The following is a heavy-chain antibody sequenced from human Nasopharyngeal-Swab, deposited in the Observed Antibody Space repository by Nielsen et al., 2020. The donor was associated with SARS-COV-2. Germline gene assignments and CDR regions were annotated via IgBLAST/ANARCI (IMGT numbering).Heavy chain of an antibody. J-gene: IGHJ4*02. CDR2: IYTSGST. D-gene: IGHD6-19*01. V-gene: IGHV4-61*02. CDR3: AREWIAVAGTPYFDY. CDR1: GGSISSGSYY. Sequence: SETLSLTCTVSGGSISSGSYYWSWIRQPAGKGLEWIGRIYTSGSTNYNPSLKSRVTISVDTSKNQFSLKLSSVTAADTAVYYCAREWIAVAGTPYFDYWAREPWSPSPQ.